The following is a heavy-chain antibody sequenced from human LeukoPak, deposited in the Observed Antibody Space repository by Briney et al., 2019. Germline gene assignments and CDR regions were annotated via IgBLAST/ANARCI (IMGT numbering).Heavy chain of an antibody. J-gene: IGHJ6*02. CDR2: IGTAGDT. V-gene: IGHV3-13*01. CDR3: ARDRRVAAANWGYYYYGMDV. D-gene: IGHD6-13*01. Sequence: GGSLRLSCAAPGFTFSSYDMHWVRQATGKGLEWVSAIGTAGDTYYPGSVKGRFTISRENAKNSLYLQMNSLRAGDTAVYYCARDRRVAAANWGYYYYGMDVWGQGTTVTVSS. CDR1: GFTFSSYD.